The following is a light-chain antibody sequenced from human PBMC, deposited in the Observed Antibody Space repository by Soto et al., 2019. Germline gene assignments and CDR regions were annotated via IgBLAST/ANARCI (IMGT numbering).Light chain of an antibody. J-gene: IGLJ3*02. CDR2: SDA. Sequence: QSVLPQPPSASGTPGQRVPISCSGSSPNIGSNSVYWYQQLPGTAPKLLIYSDAQRPSGVPDRISGSKSGTSASLAIRGLRSEDEGDYYCAAWDDSLSGPVFGGGTKLTVL. CDR3: AAWDDSLSGPV. V-gene: IGLV1-47*01. CDR1: SPNIGSNS.